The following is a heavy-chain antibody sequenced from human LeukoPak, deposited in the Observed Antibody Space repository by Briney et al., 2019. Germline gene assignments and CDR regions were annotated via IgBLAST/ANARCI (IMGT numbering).Heavy chain of an antibody. J-gene: IGHJ3*02. CDR3: ARARRAYSRGAFDI. D-gene: IGHD2-15*01. Sequence: GASVKVSCKASGYTFTDYHIYWLRQAPGQGLEWMGWINPNSGGTNYAQKFQGRVTMTRDTSISTAYMELSRLRSDDTAVYYCARARRAYSRGAFDIWGQGTMVTVSS. CDR1: GYTFTDYH. CDR2: INPNSGGT. V-gene: IGHV1-2*02.